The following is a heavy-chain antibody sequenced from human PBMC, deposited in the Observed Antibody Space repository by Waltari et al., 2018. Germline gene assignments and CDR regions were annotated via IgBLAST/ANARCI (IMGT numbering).Heavy chain of an antibody. CDR3: VRDWGGDDSGSV. Sequence: QVQLQESGPRLVKPSQTLSLTCTVSGVPIRSGTYYWRWIRQSAGRGLEWIGRIYSSGTTKYNPSLKSRVSISIDRSKNQFFVRLTSATAADSAIYYCVRDWGGDDSGSVWGRGAPVTVSS. V-gene: IGHV4-61*02. J-gene: IGHJ4*02. D-gene: IGHD3-10*01. CDR1: GVPIRSGTYY. CDR2: IYSSGTT.